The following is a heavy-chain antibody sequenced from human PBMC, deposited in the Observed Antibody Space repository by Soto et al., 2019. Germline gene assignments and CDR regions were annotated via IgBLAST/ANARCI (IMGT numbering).Heavy chain of an antibody. CDR1: GYTFSSYY. D-gene: IGHD2-21*02. Sequence: ASVKVSCKTSGYTFSSYYISWVRQAPGQGLEWMGYINPYNGNTNYAQKLQGRVTMTTDTSTSTAYMDLRSLRSDDTAVYYCAIVVVTTTPGFDYWGQGTLVTVSS. V-gene: IGHV1-18*01. CDR2: INPYNGNT. J-gene: IGHJ4*02. CDR3: AIVVVTTTPGFDY.